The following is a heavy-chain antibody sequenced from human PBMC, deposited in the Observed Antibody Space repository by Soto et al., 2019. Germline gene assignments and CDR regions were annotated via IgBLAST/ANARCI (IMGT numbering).Heavy chain of an antibody. V-gene: IGHV4-34*01. CDR2: INHSGST. D-gene: IGHD2-15*01. J-gene: IGHJ3*02. CDR3: ARGRYCSGGSCYPFWAFDI. CDR1: GGSFSGYY. Sequence: PSETLSLTCAVYGGSFSGYYWSWIRQPPGKGLEWIGEINHSGSTNYNPSLKSRVTISVDTSKNQFSLKLSSVTAADTAVYYCARGRYCSGGSCYPFWAFDIWGQGTMVTVSS.